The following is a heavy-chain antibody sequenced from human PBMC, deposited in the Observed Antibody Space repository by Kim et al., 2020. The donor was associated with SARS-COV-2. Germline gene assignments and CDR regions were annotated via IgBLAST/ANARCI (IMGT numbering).Heavy chain of an antibody. D-gene: IGHD3-22*01. CDR1: GYTFNEYG. J-gene: IGHJ3*02. CDR2: IDPKGGSS. Sequence: GGSLRLSCAVSGYTFNEYGMSWVRQVPGKGLEWVSGIDPKGGSSGSADSVKGRFTISRDNAKNSLYLQMNSLRADDTGLYYCTRDLLPNYHDSSGSAFDMGGQGTMVTVSS. CDR3: TRDLLPNYHDSSGSAFDM. V-gene: IGHV3-20*04.